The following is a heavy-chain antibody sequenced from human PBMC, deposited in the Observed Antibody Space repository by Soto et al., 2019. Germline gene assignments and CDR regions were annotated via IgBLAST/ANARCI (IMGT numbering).Heavy chain of an antibody. CDR3: ARGYIVVVPAAATGPSYNWFDP. D-gene: IGHD2-2*01. J-gene: IGHJ5*02. Sequence: NPSETLSLTCAVSGGSFSGYYWSWIRQPPGKGLEWIGEINHSGSTNYNPSLKSRVTISVDTSKNQFSLKLSSVTAADTAVYYCARGYIVVVPAAATGPSYNWFDPWGQGTLVTVSS. V-gene: IGHV4-34*01. CDR1: GGSFSGYY. CDR2: INHSGST.